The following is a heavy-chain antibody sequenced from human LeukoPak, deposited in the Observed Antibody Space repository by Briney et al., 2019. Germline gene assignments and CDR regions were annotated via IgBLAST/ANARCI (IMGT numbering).Heavy chain of an antibody. D-gene: IGHD3-9*01. V-gene: IGHV4-59*11. J-gene: IGHJ4*02. CDR1: GGSMRSQY. Sequence: ASETLSLTCTVSGGSMRSQYWSWIRQPPGKGLEWIGYIYYSGSTNYNPSLKSRVTISVDTSKNQFSLKLSSVTAADTAVYYCARGGHDILTGYHFFDYWGQGTLVTVSS. CDR2: IYYSGST. CDR3: ARGGHDILTGYHFFDY.